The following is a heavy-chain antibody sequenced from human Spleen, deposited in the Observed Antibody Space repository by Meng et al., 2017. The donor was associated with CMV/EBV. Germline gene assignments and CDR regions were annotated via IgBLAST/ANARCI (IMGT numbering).Heavy chain of an antibody. CDR1: GFTFDDYA. CDR3: TAYTYYYDSSSSYNWFDP. V-gene: IGHV3-73*01. D-gene: IGHD3-22*01. Sequence: GESLKISCAASGFTFDDYAMHWVRQASGKGLEWVGRIRSKANNYATAYAESVKGRFTISRDDSKNTAYLEMISLKTEDTAVYYCTAYTYYYDSSSSYNWFDPWGQGTLVTVSS. J-gene: IGHJ5*02. CDR2: IRSKANNYAT.